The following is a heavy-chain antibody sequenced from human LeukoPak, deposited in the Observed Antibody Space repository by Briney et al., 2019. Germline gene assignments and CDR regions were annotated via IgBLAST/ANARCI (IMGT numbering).Heavy chain of an antibody. Sequence: SGTLSLTCAVSGGSISSSNWWSWVRQPPGKGLEWIGEIYHSGSTNYNPSLKSRVTISVDTSKNQFSLKLSSVTAADTAVYYCARWDPYDSSGFDAFDIWGQGTMVTVSS. CDR3: ARWDPYDSSGFDAFDI. CDR2: IYHSGST. CDR1: GGSISSSNW. D-gene: IGHD3-22*01. J-gene: IGHJ3*02. V-gene: IGHV4-4*02.